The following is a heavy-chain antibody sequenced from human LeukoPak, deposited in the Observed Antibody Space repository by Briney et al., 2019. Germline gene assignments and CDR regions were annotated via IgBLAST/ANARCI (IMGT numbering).Heavy chain of an antibody. CDR2: IGTAGDT. D-gene: IGHD6-19*01. CDR3: ARGMGGSSSGWYDPPPFDY. Sequence: GGSLRLSCAASGFTFSTFDMYWVRQSTGKGLEWVSAIGTAGDTDYPGSVKGRFTISRENAKNSLYLQMNSLRAEDTAVYYCARGMGGSSSGWYDPPPFDYWGQGTLVTVSS. V-gene: IGHV3-13*01. J-gene: IGHJ4*02. CDR1: GFTFSTFD.